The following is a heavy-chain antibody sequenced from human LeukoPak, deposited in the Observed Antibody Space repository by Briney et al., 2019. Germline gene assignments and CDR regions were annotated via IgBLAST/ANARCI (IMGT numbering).Heavy chain of an antibody. J-gene: IGHJ4*02. Sequence: GGFLRLSCAASGFTFSNYWMHWVRQAPGKGLQWVANIKQNGSETYYVDAVRGRFTISRDNVKNSLYLQMNSLRVEDTAMYYCVGGLIAASGNWGQGTLVTVSS. D-gene: IGHD6-6*01. V-gene: IGHV3-7*03. CDR1: GFTFSNYW. CDR3: VGGLIAASGN. CDR2: IKQNGSET.